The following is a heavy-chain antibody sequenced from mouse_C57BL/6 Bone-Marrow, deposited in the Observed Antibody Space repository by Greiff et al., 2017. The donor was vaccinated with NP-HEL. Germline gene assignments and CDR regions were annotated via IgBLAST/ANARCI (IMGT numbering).Heavy chain of an antibody. CDR1: GYAFSSSW. CDR3: ARLGYYGSPWYFDV. D-gene: IGHD1-1*01. V-gene: IGHV1-82*01. Sequence: VKLVESGPELVKPGASVKISCKASGYAFSSSWMNWVKQRPGKGLEWIGRIYPGDGDTNYNGKFKGKATLTADKSSSTAYMQLSSLTSEDSAVYFCARLGYYGSPWYFDVWGTGTTVTVSS. CDR2: IYPGDGDT. J-gene: IGHJ1*03.